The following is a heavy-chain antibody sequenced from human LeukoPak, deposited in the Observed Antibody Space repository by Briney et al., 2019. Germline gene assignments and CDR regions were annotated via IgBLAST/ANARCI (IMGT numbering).Heavy chain of an antibody. CDR3: ARLNSLGYSSGWYPDY. V-gene: IGHV4-4*02. J-gene: IGHJ4*02. Sequence: PSGTLSLTCTVSGGSISSSKWWSWVRQPPGKGLEWIGEISHAGSTNYNPSLKSRVTISVDTSKNQFSLKLSSVTAADTAVYYCARLNSLGYSSGWYPDYWGQGTLVTVSS. D-gene: IGHD6-19*01. CDR2: ISHAGST. CDR1: GGSISSSKW.